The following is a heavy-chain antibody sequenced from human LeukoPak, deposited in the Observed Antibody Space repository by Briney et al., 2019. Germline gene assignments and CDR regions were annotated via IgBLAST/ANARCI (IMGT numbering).Heavy chain of an antibody. D-gene: IGHD3-22*01. Sequence: GGSLRLSCAASGFSFSSYAMSWVRQAPGKGLEWVSAISGSSGSTYYADSVKGRFTISRDNSKNTLYLQMNSLRAEDTAVYYCARGYYDSSGYPFDYWGQGTLVTVSS. CDR3: ARGYYDSSGYPFDY. J-gene: IGHJ4*02. CDR1: GFSFSSYA. V-gene: IGHV3-23*01. CDR2: ISGSSGST.